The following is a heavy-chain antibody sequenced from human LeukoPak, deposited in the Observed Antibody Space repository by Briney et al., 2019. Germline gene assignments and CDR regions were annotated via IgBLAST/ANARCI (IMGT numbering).Heavy chain of an antibody. Sequence: SETLSLTCSVSGDSMSNYYWTWIRQPPGKALESIGYISDRGSTYYSPSLKSRATISADTSKNQISLKLTSVTAADTAVYYCARDVCSGGTCYLDYWGRGTLVGVSS. CDR1: GDSMSNYY. CDR3: ARDVCSGGTCYLDY. J-gene: IGHJ4*02. CDR2: ISDRGST. D-gene: IGHD2-15*01. V-gene: IGHV4-59*01.